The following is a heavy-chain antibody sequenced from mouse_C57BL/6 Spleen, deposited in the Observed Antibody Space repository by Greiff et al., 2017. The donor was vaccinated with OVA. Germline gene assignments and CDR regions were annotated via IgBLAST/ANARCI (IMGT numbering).Heavy chain of an antibody. Sequence: EVKLVESGGGLVKPGGSLKLSCAASGFTFSSYAMSWVRQTPEKRLEWVATISDGGSYTYYPDNVKGRFPISRDNAKKNLYLQMSHLKSEDTAMYYCARDPTTVVATNYFDDWGQGTTLTVSS. CDR1: GFTFSSYA. V-gene: IGHV5-4*01. J-gene: IGHJ2*01. CDR3: ARDPTTVVATNYFDD. D-gene: IGHD1-1*01. CDR2: ISDGGSYT.